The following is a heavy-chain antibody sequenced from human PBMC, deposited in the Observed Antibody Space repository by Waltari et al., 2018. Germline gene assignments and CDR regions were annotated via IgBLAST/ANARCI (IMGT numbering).Heavy chain of an antibody. CDR3: ASAGRFYSSSSFSR. CDR1: GGSFSGYY. J-gene: IGHJ4*02. Sequence: QVQLQQWGAGLLKPSETLSLTCAVYGGSFSGYYWSWIRQPPGKGLEWIGEINHSGSTDDNPSLNGLVTISVDTSKHQFSLMLSSVTSSDTAVYYCASAGRFYSSSSFSRWGQGTLVTVSS. V-gene: IGHV4-34*01. CDR2: INHSGST. D-gene: IGHD6-6*01.